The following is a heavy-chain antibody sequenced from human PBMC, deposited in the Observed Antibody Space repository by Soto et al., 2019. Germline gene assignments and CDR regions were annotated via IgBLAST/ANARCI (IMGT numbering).Heavy chain of an antibody. D-gene: IGHD1-1*01. J-gene: IGHJ6*02. CDR3: SIPPTGPLGYYYGMDV. CDR2: IDSSSSRT. CDR1: GFAFSDYY. V-gene: IGHV3-11*06. Sequence: GGSLRLSCAASGFAFSDYYMTWIRQAPGKGLEWVSYIDSSSSRTNYSDSVKGRFTISRDNVKNLLYLQMNSLRAEDTAVYYCSIPPTGPLGYYYGMDVWGQGTTVTVSS.